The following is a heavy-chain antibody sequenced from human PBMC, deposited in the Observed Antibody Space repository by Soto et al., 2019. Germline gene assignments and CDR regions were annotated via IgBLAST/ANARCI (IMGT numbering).Heavy chain of an antibody. J-gene: IGHJ3*02. CDR2: INHSGST. Sequence: QVQLQQWGAGLLKPSETLSLTCAVYGGSFSGYYWSWIRQPPGKGLEWIGEINHSGSTNYNPSLKSRVTISVDTSKNQFSLKLSSVTAAVTAVYYCARFRSGYDYGPYDAFDIWGQGPMVTVSS. V-gene: IGHV4-34*01. CDR3: ARFRSGYDYGPYDAFDI. CDR1: GGSFSGYY. D-gene: IGHD5-12*01.